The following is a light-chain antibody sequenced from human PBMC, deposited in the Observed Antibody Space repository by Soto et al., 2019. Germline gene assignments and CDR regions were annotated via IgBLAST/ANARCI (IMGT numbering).Light chain of an antibody. J-gene: IGLJ1*01. Sequence: QSVLTQPASVSGSPGQSIAISCTGTSSDVGTYDYVSWYQQYPDKAPKLIIYEVTQRPSGVSNRFSGSKSGNTASLTISGLQAEDEADYYCSSRTSLNTXVFGTGNKVTVL. CDR1: SSDVGTYDY. V-gene: IGLV2-14*01. CDR3: SSRTSLNTXV. CDR2: EVT.